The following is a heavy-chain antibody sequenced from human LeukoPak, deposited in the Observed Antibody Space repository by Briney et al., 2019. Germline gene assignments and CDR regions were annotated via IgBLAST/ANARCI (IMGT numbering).Heavy chain of an antibody. D-gene: IGHD6-19*01. Sequence: SQTLSLTCTVSGGSISSGDYYWNWIRQPPGKGLEWIGSIYYSGSTYYNPSLKSRVTISVDTSKNQFSLKLSSVTAADTAVYYCARVQSSGHLDNWGQGTLVTVSS. CDR3: ARVQSSGHLDN. J-gene: IGHJ4*02. V-gene: IGHV4-30-4*01. CDR2: IYYSGST. CDR1: GGSISSGDYY.